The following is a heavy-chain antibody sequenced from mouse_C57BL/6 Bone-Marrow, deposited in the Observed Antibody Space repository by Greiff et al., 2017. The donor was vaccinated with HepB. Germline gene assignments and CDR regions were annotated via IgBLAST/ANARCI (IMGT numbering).Heavy chain of an antibody. D-gene: IGHD1-1*01. Sequence: QVQLQQSGAELVKPGASVKMSCKASGYTFTSYWITWVKQRPGQGLEWIGDIYPGSGSTNYNEKFKSKATLTVDTSSSTAYMQLSSLTSEDSAVYYCARGTITTVVPYAMYYWGQGTSVTVSS. J-gene: IGHJ4*01. CDR1: GYTFTSYW. CDR3: ARGTITTVVPYAMYY. V-gene: IGHV1-55*01. CDR2: IYPGSGST.